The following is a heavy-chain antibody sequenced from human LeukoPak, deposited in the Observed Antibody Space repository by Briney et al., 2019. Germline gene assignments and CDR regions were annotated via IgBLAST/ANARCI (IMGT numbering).Heavy chain of an antibody. J-gene: IGHJ4*02. CDR2: IYYSGST. Sequence: TSETLSLTCTVSGGSISSSSYYWGWIRQPPGKGLEWIGSIYYSGSTYYNPSLKSRVTISVDTSKNQFSLKLSSVTAADTAVYYCARDGSSGWYYFDYWGQGTLVTVSS. CDR1: GGSISSSSYY. CDR3: ARDGSSGWYYFDY. V-gene: IGHV4-39*07. D-gene: IGHD6-19*01.